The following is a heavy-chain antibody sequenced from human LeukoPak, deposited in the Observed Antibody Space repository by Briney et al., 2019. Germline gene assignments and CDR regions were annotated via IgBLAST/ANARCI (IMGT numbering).Heavy chain of an antibody. D-gene: IGHD2-2*01. V-gene: IGHV4-4*07. Sequence: KPSETLSLTCTVSGGSISSYYWSWIRQPAGKGLEWIGRIYTSGSTNYNPSLKSRVTMSVDTSKNQFSLKLSSVTAADTAVYYCARDSPAGDSYYFDYWGQGTLVTVSS. CDR1: GGSISSYY. J-gene: IGHJ4*02. CDR2: IYTSGST. CDR3: ARDSPAGDSYYFDY.